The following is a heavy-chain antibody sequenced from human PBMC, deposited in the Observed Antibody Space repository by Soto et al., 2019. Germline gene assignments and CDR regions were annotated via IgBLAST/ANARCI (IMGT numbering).Heavy chain of an antibody. CDR3: ARGFYPYTGYFAY. D-gene: IGHD1-26*01. CDR1: GFSLGTGVG. Sequence: QNTLVASGPTLVKPTQTLTLTSTFSGFSLGTGVGVGWIRQPPGKALEWLALIYWDDDKRHSPSLKTRLTITXDXXKNQVVLTMTNMDPEDTAPYYCARGFYPYTGYFAYWGQGTLVTVSS. CDR2: IYWDDDK. J-gene: IGHJ4*02. V-gene: IGHV2-5*02.